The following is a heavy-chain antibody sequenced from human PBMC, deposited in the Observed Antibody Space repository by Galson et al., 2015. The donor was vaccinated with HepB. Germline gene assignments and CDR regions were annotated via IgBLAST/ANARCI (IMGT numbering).Heavy chain of an antibody. CDR3: SRGGLVKAARGGLAWLDP. V-gene: IGHV6-1*01. J-gene: IGHJ5*02. CDR1: GDSVSSNSAG. CDR2: TYYRSKWYI. D-gene: IGHD6-6*01. Sequence: CAISGDSVSSNSAGWTWIRQSPSRGLEWLGRTYYRSKWYIDCAVSVKGRLTINPDTSKNQVSLRLTSVTPEDTAVYYCSRGGLVKAARGGLAWLDPWGQGTLVTVSS.